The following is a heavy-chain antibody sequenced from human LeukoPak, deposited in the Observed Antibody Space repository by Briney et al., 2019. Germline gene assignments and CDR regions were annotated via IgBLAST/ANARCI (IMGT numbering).Heavy chain of an antibody. CDR3: ARGSHDSSGYYYEGANYYYYMDV. J-gene: IGHJ6*03. V-gene: IGHV4-59*01. Sequence: SETLSLTCTVSGGSISSYYWSWIRQPPGKGLGWIGYIYYSGSTIYNPSLKSRVTISVDTSKNQFSLKLSSVTAADTAVYYCARGSHDSSGYYYEGANYYYYMDVWGKGTTVTVSS. D-gene: IGHD3-22*01. CDR1: GGSISSYY. CDR2: IYYSGST.